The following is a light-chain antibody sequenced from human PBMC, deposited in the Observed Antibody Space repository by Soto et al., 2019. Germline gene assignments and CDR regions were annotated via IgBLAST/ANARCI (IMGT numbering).Light chain of an antibody. V-gene: IGLV2-23*02. J-gene: IGLJ2*01. CDR1: STDIGTYSR. Sequence: QSALTQPASVSGSPGQSISISCTGTSTDIGTYSRVSWYLQYPGKAPKLMIYDVTKRPSGVSNRFSGSKSGSTASLTISGLQAEHEANYYCCSYAAYKNRIFGGGTK. CDR2: DVT. CDR3: CSYAAYKNRI.